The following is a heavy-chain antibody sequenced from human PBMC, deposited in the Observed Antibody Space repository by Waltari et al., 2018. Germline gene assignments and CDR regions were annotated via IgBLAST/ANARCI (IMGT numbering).Heavy chain of an antibody. J-gene: IGHJ4*02. CDR1: GGSISSSSYY. Sequence: QLQLQESGPGLVKPSATLSLTCTVSGGSISSSSYYWGWIRQPPGKGLEWIGSIYYSGSTYYNPSLKSRVTISVDTSKNQFSLKLSSVTAADTAVYYCARDLLDYGGNHYYFDYWGQGTLVTVSS. V-gene: IGHV4-39*07. CDR3: ARDLLDYGGNHYYFDY. CDR2: IYYSGST. D-gene: IGHD2-15*01.